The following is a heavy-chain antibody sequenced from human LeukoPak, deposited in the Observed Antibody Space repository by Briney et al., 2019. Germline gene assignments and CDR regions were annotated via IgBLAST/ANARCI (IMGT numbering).Heavy chain of an antibody. Sequence: PGGSLRLSCAASRFTFTNAWMDWVRQAPGKGLEWAGRIKSKGDGETTDYAAPVKGRFTISRDDSNNMVYLQMNSLKIEDTAVYYCAIDEPNYAPYDFDYWGQGTLVTVSS. D-gene: IGHD4/OR15-4a*01. CDR3: AIDEPNYAPYDFDY. J-gene: IGHJ4*02. CDR2: IKSKGDGETT. V-gene: IGHV3-15*01. CDR1: RFTFTNAW.